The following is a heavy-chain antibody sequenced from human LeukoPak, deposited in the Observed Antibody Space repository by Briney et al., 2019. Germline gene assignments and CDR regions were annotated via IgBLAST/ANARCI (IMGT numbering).Heavy chain of an antibody. CDR1: GFTFSSYA. CDR2: ITDTGGTT. CDR3: AKDLRAWVGVIFDY. D-gene: IGHD3-10*01. J-gene: IGHJ4*02. V-gene: IGHV3-23*01. Sequence: GGSLRLSCAASGFTFSSYAMSWVRQAPGKGLEWVSAITDTGGTTYYADSVKGRFTISRDNSRNTLYLQVNSPRADDTAVYYCAKDLRAWVGVIFDYWGQGTLVTVSS.